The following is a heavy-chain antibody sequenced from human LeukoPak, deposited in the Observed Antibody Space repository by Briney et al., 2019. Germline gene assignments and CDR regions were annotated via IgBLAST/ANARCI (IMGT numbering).Heavy chain of an antibody. CDR1: GGSISSYY. Sequence: SETLSLTCTVSGGSISSYYWSWIRQPPGKGLEWIGYIYYSGTTNYNPSLKSRVTISVDTSKNQFSLKLSSVTAADTAVYYCARVTNYYGSGSYYYYFDYWGQGTLVTVSS. D-gene: IGHD3-10*01. CDR3: ARVTNYYGSGSYYYYFDY. CDR2: IYYSGTT. V-gene: IGHV4-59*01. J-gene: IGHJ4*02.